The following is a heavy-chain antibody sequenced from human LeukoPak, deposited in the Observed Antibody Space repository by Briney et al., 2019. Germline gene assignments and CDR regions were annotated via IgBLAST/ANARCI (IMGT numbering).Heavy chain of an antibody. Sequence: SETLSLTCAVSGYSISSGYYWGWIRQPPGKGLEWIGSIYHSGSTYYNPSLKSRVTISVDTSKNQFSLKLSSVTAADTAVYYCASPPFGLALGAFDIWGQGTMVTVSS. J-gene: IGHJ3*02. V-gene: IGHV4-38-2*01. CDR2: IYHSGST. CDR3: ASPPFGLALGAFDI. CDR1: GYSISSGYY. D-gene: IGHD3-3*01.